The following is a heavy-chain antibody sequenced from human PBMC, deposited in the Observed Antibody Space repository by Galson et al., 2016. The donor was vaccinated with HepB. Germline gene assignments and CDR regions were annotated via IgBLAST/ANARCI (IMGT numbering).Heavy chain of an antibody. Sequence: SLRLSCAASGFTFSSYGMHWVRQAPGKGLEWVAVISYDGSNKYYADSVKGRFTISRDNSKNTLYLQMNSLRAEDTAVYYCAKDGLLRGVILGYWGQGTLVTVSS. J-gene: IGHJ4*02. CDR1: GFTFSSYG. V-gene: IGHV3-30*18. CDR3: AKDGLLRGVILGY. CDR2: ISYDGSNK. D-gene: IGHD3-10*01.